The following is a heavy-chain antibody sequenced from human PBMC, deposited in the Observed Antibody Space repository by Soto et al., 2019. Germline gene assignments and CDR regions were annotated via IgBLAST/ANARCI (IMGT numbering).Heavy chain of an antibody. V-gene: IGHV1-69*13. CDR1: GGTFSSYA. CDR3: ARQQWLVRDYYYGMDV. D-gene: IGHD6-19*01. J-gene: IGHJ6*02. Sequence: SVKVSCKASGGTFSSYAISWVRQAPGQGLEWMGGIIPIFGTANYAQKFQGRVTITADESTSTAYMELSSLRSEDTAVYYCARQQWLVRDYYYGMDVWGQGTTVTVSS. CDR2: IIPIFGTA.